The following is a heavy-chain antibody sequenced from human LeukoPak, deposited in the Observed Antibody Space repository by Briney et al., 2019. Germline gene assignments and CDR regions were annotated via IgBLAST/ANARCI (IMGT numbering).Heavy chain of an antibody. Sequence: ASVKVSCKASGYTFTGYYMHWVRQAPGQGLEWMGWINPNSGGTNYAQKLQGRVTMTRDTSISTAYMELSRLRSDDTAVCYCARGQGDTAEWGGHYWYYMDVWGKGTTVTVSS. J-gene: IGHJ6*03. CDR3: ARGQGDTAEWGGHYWYYMDV. V-gene: IGHV1-2*02. D-gene: IGHD5-18*01. CDR1: GYTFTGYY. CDR2: INPNSGGT.